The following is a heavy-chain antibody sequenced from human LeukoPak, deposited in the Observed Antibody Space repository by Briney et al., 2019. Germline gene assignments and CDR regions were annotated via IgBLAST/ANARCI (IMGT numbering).Heavy chain of an antibody. CDR2: ISFDGNDE. Sequence: GGSLRLSCAASGFTFSSYPMHWVRQAPGKGLEWEAVISFDGNDEYYEDSVKGRFTISRDNSKNTLYLQMNSLRPEDTAVYYCARASAKTYFYNSRGFSYDMDVWGKGTTVTVSS. V-gene: IGHV3-30*01. J-gene: IGHJ6*03. CDR1: GFTFSSYP. D-gene: IGHD3-22*01. CDR3: ARASAKTYFYNSRGFSYDMDV.